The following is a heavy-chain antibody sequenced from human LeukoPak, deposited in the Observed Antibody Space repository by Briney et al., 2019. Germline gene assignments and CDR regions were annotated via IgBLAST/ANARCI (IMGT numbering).Heavy chain of an antibody. J-gene: IGHJ4*02. D-gene: IGHD6-13*01. CDR3: AREGPGIAAAGTGDS. Sequence: ASVKVSCKASGYTFTSYDINWVRQATGRGLEWMGWMNPNSGNTGYAQKFQGRVTITRNTSISTAYMELSSLRSEDTAVYYCAREGPGIAAAGTGDSWGQGTLVTVSS. CDR2: MNPNSGNT. V-gene: IGHV1-8*03. CDR1: GYTFTSYD.